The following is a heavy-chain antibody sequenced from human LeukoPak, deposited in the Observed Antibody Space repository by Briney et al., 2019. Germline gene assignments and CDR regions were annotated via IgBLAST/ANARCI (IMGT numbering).Heavy chain of an antibody. J-gene: IGHJ4*02. CDR3: ARGAAAALGHYFDY. Sequence: PSETLSLTCTVSGGSISSYYWSWIRQPPGKGLEWIGYIYYSGSTNYNPSLKSRVTISVDTSKNQFSLKLSSVTAADTAVYYCARGAAAALGHYFDYWGQGTLVTVSS. D-gene: IGHD6-13*01. V-gene: IGHV4-59*01. CDR1: GGSISSYY. CDR2: IYYSGST.